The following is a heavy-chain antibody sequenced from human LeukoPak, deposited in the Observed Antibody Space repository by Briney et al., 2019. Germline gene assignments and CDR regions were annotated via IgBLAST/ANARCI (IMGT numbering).Heavy chain of an antibody. D-gene: IGHD1-26*01. CDR1: GFTFSSYA. Sequence: GGSLRLSCAASGFTFSSYAMSWVRQPPGKGLEWVAVTWYDGSKKYYADSVKGRFTISRDNSKNTLYLQVNSLRAEDTAVYYCARSSGALIYDYWGQGTLVTVSS. CDR3: ARSSGALIYDY. J-gene: IGHJ4*02. V-gene: IGHV3-33*08. CDR2: TWYDGSKK.